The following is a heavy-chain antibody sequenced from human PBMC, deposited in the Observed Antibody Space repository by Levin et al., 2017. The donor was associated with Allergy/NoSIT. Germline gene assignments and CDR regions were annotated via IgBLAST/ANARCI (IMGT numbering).Heavy chain of an antibody. CDR2: ISAYSSER. Sequence: GGSLRLSCAASGFAFHTYGMNWVRQAPGKGLEWVSSISAYSSERYYADSVKGRFTISRDNAENSLFLQMNSLRVEDTAIYYCASLYPQRYYFYMDLWGKGTTVTVSS. CDR1: GFAFHTYG. J-gene: IGHJ6*03. D-gene: IGHD1-14*01. CDR3: ASLYPQRYYFYMDL. V-gene: IGHV3-21*01.